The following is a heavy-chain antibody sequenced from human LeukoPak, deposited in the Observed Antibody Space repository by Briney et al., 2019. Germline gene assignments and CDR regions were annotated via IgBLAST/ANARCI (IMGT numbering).Heavy chain of an antibody. Sequence: ASVKVSCKASGYSFTGYYMHWVRQAPGQGLEWMVWINSNSGGTNYAQKFQGRVTMTRDTSISTAYMELSRLRSDDTAVYYCARDRGSSGWYADYWGQGTLVTVSS. J-gene: IGHJ4*02. CDR3: ARDRGSSGWYADY. CDR1: GYSFTGYY. D-gene: IGHD6-19*01. CDR2: INSNSGGT. V-gene: IGHV1-2*02.